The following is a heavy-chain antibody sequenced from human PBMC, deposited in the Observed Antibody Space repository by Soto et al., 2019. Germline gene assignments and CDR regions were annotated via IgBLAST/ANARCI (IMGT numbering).Heavy chain of an antibody. CDR1: GFTFISSA. Sequence: GASVKVSCKASGFTFISSAVQWVRQARGQRLEWIGWIVVGSGDTNYAQKFQERVTITRDMSTSTAYMELSSLRSEDTAVYYCAAAQAVADDRADYWGQGTLVTVSS. J-gene: IGHJ4*02. CDR2: IVVGSGDT. D-gene: IGHD6-19*01. CDR3: AAAQAVADDRADY. V-gene: IGHV1-58*01.